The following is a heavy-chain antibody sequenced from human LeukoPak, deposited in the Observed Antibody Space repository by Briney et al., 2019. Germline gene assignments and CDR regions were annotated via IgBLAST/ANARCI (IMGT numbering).Heavy chain of an antibody. Sequence: GGSLRLSCAASGFTFSSYSMNWVRQAPGKGLEWVSYISSSSSTIYYADSVKGRFTISRDNAKNSLYLQMNSLRAEDTAVYYCARGPIGGSYSLFDYYYMDVWGKGTTVTVSS. V-gene: IGHV3-48*01. CDR3: ARGPIGGSYSLFDYYYMDV. CDR1: GFTFSSYS. J-gene: IGHJ6*03. CDR2: ISSSSSTI. D-gene: IGHD1-26*01.